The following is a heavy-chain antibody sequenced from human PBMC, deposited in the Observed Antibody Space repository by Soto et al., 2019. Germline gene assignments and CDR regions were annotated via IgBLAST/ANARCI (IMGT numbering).Heavy chain of an antibody. V-gene: IGHV4-34*01. CDR3: ARVSGIYYYGMDV. CDR2: INHSGST. Sequence: SETLSLTCAVYGGSFSGYYWNWIRQPPGKGLEWIGEINHSGSTNYNPSLKGRVTISVDTSKNQFSLKLSSVTAADTAVYYCARVSGIYYYGMDVWGQGTTVTVS. CDR1: GGSFSGYY. J-gene: IGHJ6*02. D-gene: IGHD3-10*01.